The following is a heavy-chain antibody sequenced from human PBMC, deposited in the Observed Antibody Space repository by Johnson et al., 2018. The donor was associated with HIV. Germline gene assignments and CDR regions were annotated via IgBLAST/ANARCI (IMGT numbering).Heavy chain of an antibody. V-gene: IGHV3-30-3*01. CDR3: AKDEGYDSSGYDAFDI. CDR2: ISYDGSNK. CDR1: GFIFSSYA. D-gene: IGHD3-22*01. Sequence: VQFVESGGGVVRPGRSLRLSCAASGFIFSSYAMHWVRQAPGKGLEWVAVISYDGSNKYYADSVKGRFTISRDNSKNTLYLQMNSLRAEDTAVYYCAKDEGYDSSGYDAFDIWGQGTMVTVSS. J-gene: IGHJ3*02.